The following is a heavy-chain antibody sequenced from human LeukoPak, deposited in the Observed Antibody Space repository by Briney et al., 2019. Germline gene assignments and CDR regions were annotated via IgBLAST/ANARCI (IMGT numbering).Heavy chain of an antibody. CDR3: ARGLRKLLRPFDY. CDR1: GGSFSGYY. Sequence: SETLSLTYAIYGGSFSGYYWSWIRQPRGKGLEWIGEINHSGSTNYNPSLKSRVTISVDTSKNQFSLKLSSVTAADTAVYYCARGLRKLLRPFDYGGQGTLVTVSS. J-gene: IGHJ4*02. D-gene: IGHD3-22*01. CDR2: INHSGST. V-gene: IGHV4-34*01.